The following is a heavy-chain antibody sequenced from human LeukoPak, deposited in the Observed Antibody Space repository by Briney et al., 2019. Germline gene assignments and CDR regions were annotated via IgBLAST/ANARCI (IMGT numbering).Heavy chain of an antibody. D-gene: IGHD3-3*01. CDR1: GFTFSSYG. CDR3: AKDPVYGSGQSHPSDY. J-gene: IGHJ4*02. CDR2: VSGNGGIT. Sequence: GGSLRLACAASGFTFSSYGMHWVRQAPGKGLEWVSTVSGNGGITYYADSMKGRFTISRDNSKNTLFLQMISLRGEDTAVYYCAKDPVYGSGQSHPSDYWGQGTLVTVSS. V-gene: IGHV3-23*01.